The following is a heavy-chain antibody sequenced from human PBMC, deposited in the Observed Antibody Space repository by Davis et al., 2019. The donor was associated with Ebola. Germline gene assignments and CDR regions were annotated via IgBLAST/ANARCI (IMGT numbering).Heavy chain of an antibody. CDR3: ARGHCSSTSCYTTTYYYYYGMDV. D-gene: IGHD2-2*02. CDR2: IWYDGSNK. V-gene: IGHV3-33*01. J-gene: IGHJ6*02. Sequence: GGSLRLSCAASGFTFSSYGMHWVRQAPGKGLEWVAVIWYDGSNKYYADSVKGRFTISRDNSKNTLYLQMNSLRAEDTAVYYCARGHCSSTSCYTTTYYYYYGMDVWGQGTTVTVSS. CDR1: GFTFSSYG.